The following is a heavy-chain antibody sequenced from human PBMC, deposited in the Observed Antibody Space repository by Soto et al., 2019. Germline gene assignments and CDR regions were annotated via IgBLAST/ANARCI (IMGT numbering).Heavy chain of an antibody. V-gene: IGHV3-48*02. D-gene: IGHD6-19*01. Sequence: EVQLVDSGAGSVQPGGSLRLSCAASGVTFSTFSMNWVRQAPGRGLEWISYISGGGRPISYADSVKGRFTISRDNAKNSLYLQMDSLADEDTAVYYCARDLGWAFDSWGQGTLVTVSS. CDR2: ISGGGRPI. CDR3: ARDLGWAFDS. CDR1: GVTFSTFS. J-gene: IGHJ4*02.